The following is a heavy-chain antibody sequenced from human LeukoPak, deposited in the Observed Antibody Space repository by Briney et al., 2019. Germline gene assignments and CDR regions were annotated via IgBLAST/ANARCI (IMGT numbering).Heavy chain of an antibody. CDR3: ARTPGTTVTTLDYFDY. CDR2: SSSSSSPI. D-gene: IGHD4-17*01. V-gene: IGHV3-48*01. CDR1: GFTFSSYS. J-gene: IGHJ4*02. Sequence: PGGSLRLSCAASGFTFSSYSMNWVRQAPGKGLEWVSYSSSSSSPIYYADSVKGRFTISRDNAKNSLYLQMNSLRAEDTAVYYCARTPGTTVTTLDYFDYWGQGTLVTVSS.